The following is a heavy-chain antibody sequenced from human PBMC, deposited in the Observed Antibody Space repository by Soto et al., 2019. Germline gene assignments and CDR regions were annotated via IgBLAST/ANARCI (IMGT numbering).Heavy chain of an antibody. J-gene: IGHJ4*02. V-gene: IGHV1-69*01. CDR3: ARGYYYDSSGYFFSMYYFDY. CDR1: GGTFSSYA. D-gene: IGHD3-22*01. CDR2: IIPIFVTA. Sequence: QVQLVQSGAEVKKPGSSVKVSCKASGGTFSSYAISWVRQAPGQGLEWMGGIIPIFVTANYAQKFQGRVTITADESTSTAYMELSSLRSEDTAVYYCARGYYYDSSGYFFSMYYFDYWGQGTLVTVSS.